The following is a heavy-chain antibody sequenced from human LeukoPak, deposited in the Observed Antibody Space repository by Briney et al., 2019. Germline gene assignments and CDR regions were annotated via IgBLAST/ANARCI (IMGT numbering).Heavy chain of an antibody. J-gene: IGHJ5*02. CDR1: GGSFSGYY. D-gene: IGHD3-3*01. CDR3: ARDRRYDFWSGYYTGGWFDP. CDR2: INHSGST. V-gene: IGHV4-34*01. Sequence: SETLSLTCAVYGGSFSGYYWSWIRQPPGKGLEWIGEINHSGSTNYNPSLKSRVTISVDTSKNQFSLKLSSVTAADTAVYYCARDRRYDFWSGYYTGGWFDPWGQGTLVTVSS.